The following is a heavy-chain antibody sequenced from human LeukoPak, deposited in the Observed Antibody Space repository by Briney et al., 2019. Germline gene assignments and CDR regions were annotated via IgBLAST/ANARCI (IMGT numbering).Heavy chain of an antibody. CDR3: AKDDAWIQFND. CDR1: GFTFSRHG. V-gene: IGHV3-23*01. J-gene: IGHJ4*02. Sequence: GGSLRLSCVASGFTFSRHGMNWVRQAPGKGLEWVSGISPSGDIKYYIDSVKGRFTVYRDNSKNTLYLQINSLRDDDTAVYYCAKDDAWIQFNDWGQGTLVTVSS. D-gene: IGHD5-24*01. CDR2: ISPSGDIK.